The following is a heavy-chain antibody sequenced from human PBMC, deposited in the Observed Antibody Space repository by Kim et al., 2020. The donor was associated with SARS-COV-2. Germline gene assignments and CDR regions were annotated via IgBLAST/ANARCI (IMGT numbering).Heavy chain of an antibody. CDR2: IIPIFGTA. Sequence: SVKVSCKASGGTFSSYAISWVRQAPGQGLEWMGGIIPIFGTANYAQKFQGRVTITADESTSTAYMELSSLRSEDTAVYYCARRYSGSTPFDYWGQGTLVTVSS. D-gene: IGHD5-12*01. V-gene: IGHV1-69*13. CDR3: ARRYSGSTPFDY. CDR1: GGTFSSYA. J-gene: IGHJ4*02.